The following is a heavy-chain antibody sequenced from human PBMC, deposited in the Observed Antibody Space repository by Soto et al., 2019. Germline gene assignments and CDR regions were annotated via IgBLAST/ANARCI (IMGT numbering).Heavy chain of an antibody. J-gene: IGHJ6*02. CDR2: IYYSGST. CDR1: SGSISSYY. V-gene: IGHV4-59*01. CDR3: ARAHREYYYGMDV. Sequence: SETLSLTCTVSSGSISSYYWSWIRQPPGKGLEWIGYIYYSGSTNYNPSLKSRVTISVDTSKNQFSLKLSSVTAADTAVYYCARAHREYYYGMDVWGQGTTVTVSS.